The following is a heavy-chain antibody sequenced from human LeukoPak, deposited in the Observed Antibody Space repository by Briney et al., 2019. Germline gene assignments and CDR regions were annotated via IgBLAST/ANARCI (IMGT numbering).Heavy chain of an antibody. Sequence: PGGSLRLSCAASGFTFSSYGMHWVRQAPGKGLEWVAVISYDGSNKYYADSVKGRFTISRDNSKNTLYLQMNSLRAEDTAVYYCATTRFGGSYLGLEGLEYWCQGTLVTVSS. J-gene: IGHJ4*02. CDR3: ATTRFGGSYLGLEGLEY. V-gene: IGHV3-30*03. D-gene: IGHD1-26*01. CDR1: GFTFSSYG. CDR2: ISYDGSNK.